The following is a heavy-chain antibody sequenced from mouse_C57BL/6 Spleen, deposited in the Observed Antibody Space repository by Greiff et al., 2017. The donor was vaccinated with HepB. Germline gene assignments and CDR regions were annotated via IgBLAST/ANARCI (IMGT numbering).Heavy chain of an antibody. J-gene: IGHJ2*01. CDR2: IDPSDSYT. V-gene: IGHV1-69*01. Sequence: QVQLKQPGAELVMPGASVKLSCKASGYTFTSYWMHWVKQRPGQGLEWIGEIDPSDSYTNYNQKFKGKSTLTVDKSSSTAYMQLSSLTSEDSAVYYCAAFYYDYDPFFDYWGQGTTLTVSS. D-gene: IGHD2-4*01. CDR3: AAFYYDYDPFFDY. CDR1: GYTFTSYW.